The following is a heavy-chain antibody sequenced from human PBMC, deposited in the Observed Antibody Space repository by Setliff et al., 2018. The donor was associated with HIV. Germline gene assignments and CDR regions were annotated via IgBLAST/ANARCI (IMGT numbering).Heavy chain of an antibody. J-gene: IGHJ6*03. CDR2: IIPIFGTA. CDR1: GGTFSLYA. D-gene: IGHD2-15*01. V-gene: IGHV1-69*05. Sequence: ASVKVSCKASGGTFSLYAINWVRQAPGQGLEWMGGIIPIFGTANYAQKFQGRVTMTRDTSISTAYMELSRLRSDDTAVYYCARGMGGLLSDIVVVVAAPLFDYYYMDVWGKGTTVTVSS. CDR3: ARGMGGLLSDIVVVVAAPLFDYYYMDV.